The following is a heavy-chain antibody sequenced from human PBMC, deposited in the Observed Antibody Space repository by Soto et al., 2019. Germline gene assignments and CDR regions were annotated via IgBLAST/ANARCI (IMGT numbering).Heavy chain of an antibody. V-gene: IGHV4-31*03. D-gene: IGHD3-10*01. CDR2: IDYSGST. J-gene: IGHJ5*02. CDR3: ATAHGSGSYAWFDP. Sequence: QVQLQESGPGLVKPSQTLSLNCTVSGGSIRTGGYFWTWIRQRPGQGLAWIGFIDYSGSTFYSPSLRSRPTISVDTSKNELSLRVSSVTAADTAVYYCATAHGSGSYAWFDPWGQGTPVTASS. CDR1: GGSIRTGGYF.